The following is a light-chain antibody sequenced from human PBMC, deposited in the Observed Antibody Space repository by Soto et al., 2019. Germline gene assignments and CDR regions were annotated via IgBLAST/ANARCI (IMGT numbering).Light chain of an antibody. CDR1: QTLRNK. V-gene: IGKV3-15*01. J-gene: IGKJ3*01. CDR2: GGF. CDR3: QQHNAWPLT. Sequence: IVLTQSPGTLSVSPGERVILSCRASQTLRNKLGWYQQKPGQAPRLLIYGGFTRATGIPARFSGSGSGTEFTLTINSLQSEDFAIYYCQQHNAWPLTFGPGTELDLK.